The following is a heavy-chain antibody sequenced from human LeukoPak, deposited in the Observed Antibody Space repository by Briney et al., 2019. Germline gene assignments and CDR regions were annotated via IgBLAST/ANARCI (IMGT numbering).Heavy chain of an antibody. CDR3: ARVSGSGSDFDY. D-gene: IGHD3-10*01. J-gene: IGHJ4*02. CDR2: ISWNSGSI. Sequence: QTGGSLRLSCAASGFTFDDYAMHWVRQAPGKGLEWVSGISWNSGSIGYADSVKGRFTISRDNAKNTLYLQMNSLRAEDTAVYYCARVSGSGSDFDYWGQGTLVTVSS. CDR1: GFTFDDYA. V-gene: IGHV3-9*01.